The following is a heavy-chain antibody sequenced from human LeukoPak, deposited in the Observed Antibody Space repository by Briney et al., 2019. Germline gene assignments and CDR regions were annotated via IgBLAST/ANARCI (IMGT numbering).Heavy chain of an antibody. D-gene: IGHD1-26*01. V-gene: IGHV4-61*02. CDR2: IYTSGST. CDR3: ARGVYSGSYYYFDY. J-gene: IGHJ4*02. CDR1: GVSISSCSYY. Sequence: PSQTLSLTCTVSGVSISSCSYYWSWIRQPAGKGLEWIGRIYTSGSTNYNPSLKSRVTISVDTSKNQFSLKLSSVTAADTAVYYCARGVYSGSYYYFDYWGQGTLVTVSS.